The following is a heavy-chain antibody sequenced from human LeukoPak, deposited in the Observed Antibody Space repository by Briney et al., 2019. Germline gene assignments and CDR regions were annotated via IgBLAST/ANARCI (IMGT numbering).Heavy chain of an antibody. V-gene: IGHV4-39*07. CDR3: ARAPIFSFYSGSALRWFDP. D-gene: IGHD1-26*01. CDR2: IYYSGST. Sequence: SETLSLTCTVSGGSISSSSYYWGWIRQPPGKGLEWIGSIYYSGSTYYDPSLKSRVTISVDTSKNQFSLKLSSVTAADTAVYYCARAPIFSFYSGSALRWFDPWGQGTLVTVSS. CDR1: GGSISSSSYY. J-gene: IGHJ5*02.